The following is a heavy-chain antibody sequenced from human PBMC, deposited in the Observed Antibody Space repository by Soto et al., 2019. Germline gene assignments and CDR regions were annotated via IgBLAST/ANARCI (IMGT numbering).Heavy chain of an antibody. CDR2: INAGNGNT. Sequence: GASVKVSCKASGYTFTSYAMHWVRQAPGQRLEWMGWINAGNGNTKYSQKFQGRVTITRDTSASTAYMELSSLRSEDTAVYYCARASSGWYPAEYFQHWGQGTLVTVSS. J-gene: IGHJ1*01. D-gene: IGHD6-19*01. CDR1: GYTFTSYA. CDR3: ARASSGWYPAEYFQH. V-gene: IGHV1-3*01.